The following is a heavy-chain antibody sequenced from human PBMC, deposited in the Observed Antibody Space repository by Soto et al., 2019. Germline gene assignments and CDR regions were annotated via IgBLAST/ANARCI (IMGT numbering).Heavy chain of an antibody. CDR1: GFTFSSYS. CDR3: ARDRAPDYSNYDKTGDMDV. Sequence: GGSLRLSCAASGFTFSSYSMNWVRQAPGKGLEWVSYISSSSSTIYYADSVKGRFTISRDNAKNSLYLQMNSLRAEDTAVYYCARDRAPDYSNYDKTGDMDVWGKGTTVTVSS. CDR2: ISSSSSTI. V-gene: IGHV3-48*01. D-gene: IGHD4-4*01. J-gene: IGHJ6*03.